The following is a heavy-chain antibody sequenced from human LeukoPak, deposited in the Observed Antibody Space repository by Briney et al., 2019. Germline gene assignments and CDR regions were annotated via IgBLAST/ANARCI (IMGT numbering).Heavy chain of an antibody. V-gene: IGHV3-30*04. CDR3: ARGQIYCTNGVCYNYYYYYMDV. J-gene: IGHJ6*03. D-gene: IGHD2-8*01. CDR1: GFTFSSYA. CDR2: ISYDGSNK. Sequence: GGSLRLSCAASGFTFSSYAMHWVRQAPGKGLEWVAVISYDGSNKYYADSVKGRFTISRDNSKNTLYLQMNSLRAEDTAVYYCARGQIYCTNGVCYNYYYYYMDVWGKGTTVTVSS.